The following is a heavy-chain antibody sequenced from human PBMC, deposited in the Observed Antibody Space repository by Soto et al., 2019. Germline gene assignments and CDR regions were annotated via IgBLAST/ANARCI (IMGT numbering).Heavy chain of an antibody. V-gene: IGHV3-30*18. CDR1: GFTFSSYG. CDR2: ISYDGSNK. D-gene: IGHD3-3*01. Sequence: QVQLVESGGGVVQPGRSLRLSCAASGFTFSSYGMHWVRQAPGKGLEWVAVISYDGSNKYYADSVKGRFTISRDNSKNTLYLQMNSLRAEDTAVYYCAKDRPLAQYYFWGGYYAYWGQGPLGTVSS. J-gene: IGHJ4*02. CDR3: AKDRPLAQYYFWGGYYAY.